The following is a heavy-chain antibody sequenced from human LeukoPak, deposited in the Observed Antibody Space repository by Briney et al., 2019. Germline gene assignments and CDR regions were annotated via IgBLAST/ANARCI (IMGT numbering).Heavy chain of an antibody. CDR2: IYPGDSDT. CDR3: ARRGRRGRDSSGYYIDY. V-gene: IGHV5-51*01. Sequence: GESLKISCKGSGYSFTGYWIGWVRQMPGKGLEWMGTIYPGDSDTRYSPSFQGQVTISADKSISTAYLQWSSLKASDTAMYYCARRGRRGRDSSGYYIDYWGQGTLVTVSS. D-gene: IGHD3-22*01. J-gene: IGHJ4*02. CDR1: GYSFTGYW.